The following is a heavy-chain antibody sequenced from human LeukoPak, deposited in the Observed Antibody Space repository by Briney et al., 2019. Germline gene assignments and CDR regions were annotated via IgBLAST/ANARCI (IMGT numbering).Heavy chain of an antibody. D-gene: IGHD3-3*01. CDR3: ARGFAYNDFWSGYSLTYMDV. CDR1: GFTFSSYW. CDR2: IKQDGSEK. J-gene: IGHJ6*03. V-gene: IGHV3-7*01. Sequence: GGSLRLSCAASGFTFSSYWMSWVRQAPGKGLEWVANIKQDGSEKYYVDSVKGRFTISRDNAKNSLFLQMNSLRAEDTAVYYHARGFAYNDFWSGYSLTYMDVGGKGTTVTVSS.